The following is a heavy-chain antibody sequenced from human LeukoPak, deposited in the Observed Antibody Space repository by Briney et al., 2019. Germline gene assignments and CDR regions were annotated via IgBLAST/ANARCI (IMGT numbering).Heavy chain of an antibody. CDR2: INPNSGGT. J-gene: IGHJ6*02. V-gene: IGHV1-2*02. CDR3: AREGRDIVVVPAGYGMDV. Sequence: ASVKVSCKASGYTFTGYYMHWVRQAPGQGLEWMGWINPNSGGTNYAQKFQGRVTMTRDTSISTAYMELSRLRSEDTAVYYCAREGRDIVVVPAGYGMDVWGQGTTVTVSS. D-gene: IGHD2-2*01. CDR1: GYTFTGYY.